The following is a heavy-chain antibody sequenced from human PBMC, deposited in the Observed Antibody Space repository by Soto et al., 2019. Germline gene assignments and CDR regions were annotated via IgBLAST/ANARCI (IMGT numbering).Heavy chain of an antibody. D-gene: IGHD3-22*01. Sequence: QPGGSLRLSCAASGFTFSSYGMHWVRQAPGKGLEWVAVIWYDGSYKYYADSVKGRFTISRDNSKSTLYLQMNSLRAEDTALYYCARAYYYDSSGYYSGAYFDYWGQGTLVTVSS. CDR3: ARAYYYDSSGYYSGAYFDY. CDR2: IWYDGSYK. CDR1: GFTFSSYG. J-gene: IGHJ4*02. V-gene: IGHV3-33*01.